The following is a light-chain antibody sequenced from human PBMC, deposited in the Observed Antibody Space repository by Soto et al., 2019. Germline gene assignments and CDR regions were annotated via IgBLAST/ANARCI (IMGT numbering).Light chain of an antibody. V-gene: IGKV3-15*01. CDR2: AAS. Sequence: EIVLRQSPATLSLSPGERATLSCRASQSVSSHLAWFQQRPGQAPRLLMHAASTRATGIPARFSGSGSGTEFTLTISSLQSEDFAVYYCQQYNNWPRTFGQGTKVDIK. CDR3: QQYNNWPRT. CDR1: QSVSSH. J-gene: IGKJ1*01.